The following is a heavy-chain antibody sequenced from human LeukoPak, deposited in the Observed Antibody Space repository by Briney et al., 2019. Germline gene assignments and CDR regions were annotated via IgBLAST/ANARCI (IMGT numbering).Heavy chain of an antibody. CDR2: ISWNSGSI. V-gene: IGHV3-9*01. J-gene: IGHJ4*02. CDR1: GFTFGDYA. CDR3: AKVIGYDFWSGYDY. D-gene: IGHD3-3*01. Sequence: PGRSLRLSCAASGFTFGDYAMHWVRQAPGKGLEWVSGISWNSGSIGYADSVKGRFTISRDNAKNSLYLQMNSLRAEDTALYYCAKVIGYDFWSGYDYWGQGTLVTVSS.